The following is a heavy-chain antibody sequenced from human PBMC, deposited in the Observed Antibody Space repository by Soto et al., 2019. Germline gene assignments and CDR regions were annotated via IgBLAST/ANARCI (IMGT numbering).Heavy chain of an antibody. CDR2: ISGSGGST. CDR3: AKAYYYGSGSRNSDAFDI. J-gene: IGHJ3*02. V-gene: IGHV3-23*01. Sequence: GGSLRLFCAASGFTFSSYAMSWVRQAPGKGLEWVSAISGSGGSTYYADSVKGRFTTSRDNSKNTLYLQMNSLRAEDTAVYYCAKAYYYGSGSRNSDAFDIWGQGTMVTVSS. D-gene: IGHD3-10*01. CDR1: GFTFSSYA.